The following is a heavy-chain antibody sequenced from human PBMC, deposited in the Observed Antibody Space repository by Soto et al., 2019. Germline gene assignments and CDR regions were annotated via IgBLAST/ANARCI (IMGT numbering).Heavy chain of an antibody. J-gene: IGHJ3*02. D-gene: IGHD2-2*01. CDR1: GGTFSSYT. Sequence: GASVKVSCKASGGTFSSYTISWLRQAPGQGLEWMGRIIPIRGITNYAQKFQGRVTITADKSTSTAYMELSSLRSNDAAVYYCARVVLVVPAGRLTPHDAFDIWGQGRMVTV. CDR2: IIPIRGIT. CDR3: ARVVLVVPAGRLTPHDAFDI. V-gene: IGHV1-69*02.